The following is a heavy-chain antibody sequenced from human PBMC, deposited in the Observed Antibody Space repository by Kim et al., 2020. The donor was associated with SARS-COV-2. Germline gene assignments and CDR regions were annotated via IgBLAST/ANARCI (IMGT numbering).Heavy chain of an antibody. Sequence: SETLSLTCAVYGGSFSGYYWSWIRQPPGKGLEWIGEINHSGSTNYNPSLKSRVTISVDTSKNQFSLKLSSVTAADTAVYYCARRKGNYYDSSGWGLWGQGTLVTVSS. J-gene: IGHJ4*02. CDR3: ARRKGNYYDSSGWGL. D-gene: IGHD3-22*01. CDR1: GGSFSGYY. CDR2: INHSGST. V-gene: IGHV4-34*01.